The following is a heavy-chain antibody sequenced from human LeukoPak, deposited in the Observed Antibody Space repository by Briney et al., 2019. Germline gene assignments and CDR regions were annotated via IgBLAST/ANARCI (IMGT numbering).Heavy chain of an antibody. Sequence: PSETLSLTCTVSGGSISSSSYYWGWIRQPPGKGLEWIGSIYYSGSTYYNPSLKSRVTISVDTSKNQFSLKLSSVTAADTAVYYCARDGYYDSSGYNRDAFDIWGQGTMVTVSS. CDR3: ARDGYYDSSGYNRDAFDI. V-gene: IGHV4-39*07. CDR1: GGSISSSSYY. D-gene: IGHD3-22*01. CDR2: IYYSGST. J-gene: IGHJ3*02.